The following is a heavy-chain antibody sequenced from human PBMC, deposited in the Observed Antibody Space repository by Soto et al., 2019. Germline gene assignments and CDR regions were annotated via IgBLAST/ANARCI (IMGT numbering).Heavy chain of an antibody. CDR3: ARVLLWFGEGGGMDV. V-gene: IGHV3-21*01. CDR2: ISSSSSYI. D-gene: IGHD3-10*01. CDR1: GFTFSSYS. J-gene: IGHJ6*02. Sequence: GGSLRLSXAASGFTFSSYSMNWVRQAPGKGLEWVSSISSSSSYIYYADSVKGRFTISRDSAKNSLYLQMNSLRAEDTAVYYCARVLLWFGEGGGMDVWGQGTTVTVSS.